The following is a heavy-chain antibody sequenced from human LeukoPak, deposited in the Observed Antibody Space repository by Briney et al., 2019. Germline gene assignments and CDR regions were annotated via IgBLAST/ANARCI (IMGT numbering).Heavy chain of an antibody. CDR1: GFNVTTNC. V-gene: IGHV3-11*01. D-gene: IGHD3/OR15-3a*01. CDR2: SSSSGSTI. J-gene: IGHJ4*02. Sequence: GGSLRLSCAASGFNVTTNCMSWVRQAPGKGLEWVSYSSSSGSTIYYADSVKGRFAISRDNAKNSLYLQMNSLRAEDTAVYYCARRRDFIDYWGQGTLVTVSS. CDR3: ARRRDFIDY.